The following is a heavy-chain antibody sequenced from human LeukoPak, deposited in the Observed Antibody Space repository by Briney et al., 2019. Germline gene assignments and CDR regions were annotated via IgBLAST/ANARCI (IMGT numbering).Heavy chain of an antibody. V-gene: IGHV3-30*04. Sequence: GGSLRLSCAASGFTFSSYAMHWVRQAPGKGLEWVAVISYDGSNKYYADSVRGRFTISRDNSKNTLYLQMNSLRAEDTAVYYCAGAAAGTLPHDYRGQGTLVTVSS. CDR2: ISYDGSNK. CDR3: AGAAAGTLPHDY. CDR1: GFTFSSYA. D-gene: IGHD6-13*01. J-gene: IGHJ4*02.